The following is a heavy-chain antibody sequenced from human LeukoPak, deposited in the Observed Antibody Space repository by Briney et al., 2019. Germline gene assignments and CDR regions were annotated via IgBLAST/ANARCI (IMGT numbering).Heavy chain of an antibody. CDR3: ARDQGIGYYDSSGYYSRLDY. CDR1: GYTFTSYG. CDR2: ISAYNGNT. D-gene: IGHD3-22*01. Sequence: VASVKVSCKASGYTFTSYGISWVRQAPGQGLEWMGWISAYNGNTNYAQKLQGRVTMTTDTSTSTAYMELRSLRSDDTAVYYCARDQGIGYYDSSGYYSRLDYWGQGTLVTVSS. J-gene: IGHJ4*02. V-gene: IGHV1-18*01.